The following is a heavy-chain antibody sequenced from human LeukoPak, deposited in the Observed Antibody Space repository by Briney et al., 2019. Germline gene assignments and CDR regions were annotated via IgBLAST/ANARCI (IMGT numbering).Heavy chain of an antibody. J-gene: IGHJ5*02. CDR1: GGSFSGYY. CDR3: AREPGTPGKVDP. V-gene: IGHV4-34*01. Sequence: PSETLSLTCAVYGGSFSGYYWSWIRQPPGKRLEWVGEINHSGSTNYNPSRKSRVTISVDTSKNQFSLKLSSVTAADTAVYYCAREPGTPGKVDPWGQGTLVTVSS. CDR2: INHSGST. D-gene: IGHD1-1*01.